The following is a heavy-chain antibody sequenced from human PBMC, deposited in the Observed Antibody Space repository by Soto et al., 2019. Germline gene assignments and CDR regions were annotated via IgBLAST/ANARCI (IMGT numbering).Heavy chain of an antibody. J-gene: IGHJ3*02. D-gene: IGHD4-17*01. CDR1: XFTXXNYA. CDR3: AKDPNGDYVGGFDM. CDR2: ISASGGRA. Sequence: GGXLXLSXAASXFTXXNYAXXXXXXXXXKGLEWVSGISASGGRAYYADSVKGRSTISRDDSTSTLYLQMTSLRVEDTAVYYCAKDPNGDYVGGFDMRGQGTMVTVSS. V-gene: IGHV3-23*01.